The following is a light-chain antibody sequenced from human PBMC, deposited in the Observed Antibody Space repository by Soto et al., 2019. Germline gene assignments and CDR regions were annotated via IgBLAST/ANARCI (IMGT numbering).Light chain of an antibody. CDR3: HQYGSSRPST. CDR1: QSFSSSS. J-gene: IGKJ1*01. Sequence: DIGRTQAQSTMYVAPGKSTTLSSRASQSFSSSSLAWYQQGSGQAPSRRIEGGSTMTTDIPDRFSGSGSWTDFTLTISRLELEDVAVFYCHQYGSSRPSTFGQGAKVDIK. CDR2: GGS. V-gene: IGKV3-20*01.